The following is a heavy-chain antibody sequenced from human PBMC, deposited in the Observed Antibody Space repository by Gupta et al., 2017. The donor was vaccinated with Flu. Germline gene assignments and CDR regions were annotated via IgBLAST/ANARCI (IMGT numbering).Heavy chain of an antibody. CDR1: TYS. Sequence: TYSIGWVRQAPGQGLEWMGGIIPIFGTANYAQKFQGRVTITADESTSTAYMDLSSLTSEDTAVYYCARDLGSGTYGWFDSWGQGTLVNVSS. CDR3: ARDLGSGTYGWFDS. D-gene: IGHD1-26*01. CDR2: IIPIFGTA. J-gene: IGHJ5*01. V-gene: IGHV1-69*01.